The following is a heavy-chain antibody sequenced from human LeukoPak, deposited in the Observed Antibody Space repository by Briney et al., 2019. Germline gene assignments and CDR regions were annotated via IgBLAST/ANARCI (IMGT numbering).Heavy chain of an antibody. CDR1: GFTFSRYD. V-gene: IGHV3-13*05. CDR2: IGTVGDP. J-gene: IGHJ3*02. Sequence: GGSLRLSCAASGFTFSRYDMHWVRQATGKGLEWVSAIGTVGDPYYPGSVKGRFTISRENAKNSLYLQMNSLRAGDTAVYYCARGFLGDAFDIGGQGTMVTVSS. D-gene: IGHD3-3*01. CDR3: ARGFLGDAFDI.